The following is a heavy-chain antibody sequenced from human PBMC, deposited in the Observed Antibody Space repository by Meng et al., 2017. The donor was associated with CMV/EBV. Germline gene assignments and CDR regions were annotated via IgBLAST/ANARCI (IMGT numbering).Heavy chain of an antibody. J-gene: IGHJ6*02. Sequence: GGSLRLSCAASGFTFDDYGMSWVRQAPGKGLEWVSGINWNGGSTGYADFVKGRFTISRDNAKNSLYLQMNSLRAEDTALYYCARDLVVPPEDYYYGMDVWGQGTTVTV. CDR3: ARDLVVPPEDYYYGMDV. CDR2: INWNGGST. V-gene: IGHV3-20*04. CDR1: GFTFDDYG. D-gene: IGHD2-2*01.